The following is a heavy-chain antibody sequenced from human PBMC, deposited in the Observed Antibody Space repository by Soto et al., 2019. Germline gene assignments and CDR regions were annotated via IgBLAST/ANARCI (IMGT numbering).Heavy chain of an antibody. CDR3: ARLGSGLDV. V-gene: IGHV5-51*01. CDR2: IFPADSDT. J-gene: IGHJ6*02. Sequence: LKISCKGSGYTFTTSWIAWVRQMPGKGLEWMGIIFPADSDTRYSPSFQGQVTISADKSFSTAYLQWSSLKASDTAFYYCARLGSGLDVWGQGTTVTVSS. CDR1: GYTFTTSW. D-gene: IGHD3-10*01.